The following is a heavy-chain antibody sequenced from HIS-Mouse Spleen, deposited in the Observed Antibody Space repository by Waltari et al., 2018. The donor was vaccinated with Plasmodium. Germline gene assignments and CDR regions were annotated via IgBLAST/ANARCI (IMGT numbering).Heavy chain of an antibody. D-gene: IGHD2-15*01. CDR3: AREGGYCSGGSCYSGQGFDI. J-gene: IGHJ3*02. CDR2: ISYDGSNK. CDR1: GFPFILYA. Sequence: QVQLVESGGCVVQPGMYLRLHCASSGFPFILYAMHCVRMAPGKGLEWVEVISYDGSNKYYADSVKGRFTISRDNSKNTLYLQMNSLRAEDTAVYYCAREGGYCSGGSCYSGQGFDIWGQGTMVTVSS. V-gene: IGHV3-30-3*01.